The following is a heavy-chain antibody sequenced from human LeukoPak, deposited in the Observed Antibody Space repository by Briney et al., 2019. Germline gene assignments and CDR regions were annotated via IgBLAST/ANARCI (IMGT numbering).Heavy chain of an antibody. CDR1: GGSFSGYY. J-gene: IGHJ4*02. CDR2: INHSGST. Sequence: SETLSLTCAVYGGSFSGYYWSWIRQPPGKGLEWIGEINHSGSTNYNPSLKSRVTISVDTSKNQFSLKLSSVTAADTAVYYCARRGLLWFGELRYYFDYWGQGTLVTVSS. CDR3: ARRGLLWFGELRYYFDY. V-gene: IGHV4-34*01. D-gene: IGHD3-10*01.